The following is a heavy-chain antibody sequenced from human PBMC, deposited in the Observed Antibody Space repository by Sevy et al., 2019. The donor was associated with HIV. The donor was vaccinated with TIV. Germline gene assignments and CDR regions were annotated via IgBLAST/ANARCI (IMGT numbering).Heavy chain of an antibody. CDR3: ARGSRVAFDYWGQGTLVTVSSGMDV. CDR1: GFPFSSHW. J-gene: IGHJ6*02. V-gene: IGHV3-74*01. Sequence: GGSLRLSCEASGFPFSSHWMHWVRQGPGQGLVWVSGINSDDTSIPYADSVKGRFTISRDNVKNTLYLQMSSLRAEDTALYYCARGSRVAFDYWGQGTLVTVSSGMDVWGQGTTVTVSS. CDR2: INSDDTSI. D-gene: IGHD3-9*01.